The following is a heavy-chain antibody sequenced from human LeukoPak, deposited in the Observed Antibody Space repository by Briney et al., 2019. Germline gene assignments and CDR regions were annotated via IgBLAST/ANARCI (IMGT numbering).Heavy chain of an antibody. CDR3: AKSQLARYYYYYGMDV. J-gene: IGHJ6*02. CDR1: GFTVSSNY. V-gene: IGHV3-23*01. D-gene: IGHD6-6*01. Sequence: PGGSLRLSCAASGFTVSSNYMSWVRQAPGKGLEWVSAISGSGGSTYYADSVKGRFTISRDNSKNTLYLQMNSLRAEDTAVYYCAKSQLARYYYYYGMDVWGQGTTVTVSS. CDR2: ISGSGGST.